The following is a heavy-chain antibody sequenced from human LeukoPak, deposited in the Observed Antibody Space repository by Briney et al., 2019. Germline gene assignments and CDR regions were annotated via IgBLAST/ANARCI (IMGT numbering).Heavy chain of an antibody. CDR1: GFAFNNYA. V-gene: IGHV3-23*01. CDR2: LSRSGAST. CDR3: AKLDMPRGVFQDSSFDN. Sequence: GGSLRLSCAASGFAFNNYAMSWVRQAPGKGLEWVSSLSRSGASTYYADSVKGRFTISRDSSKNVVDLQMNSLRAEDTAVYYCAKLDMPRGVFQDSSFDNWGQGTLVTVSA. J-gene: IGHJ4*02. D-gene: IGHD3-10*01.